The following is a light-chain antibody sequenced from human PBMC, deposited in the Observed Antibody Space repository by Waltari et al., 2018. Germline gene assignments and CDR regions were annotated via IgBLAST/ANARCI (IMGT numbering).Light chain of an antibody. CDR3: SSYTSSSTLV. Sequence: QSALTQPASVSGSPGQSITISCTGTRRDVGGYKYVSWYQQHPGNAPKLMIYEVSNRPSGVSNRFSGSKSGNTASLTISWLQAEDEADYYCSSYTSSSTLVFGTGTKVTVL. V-gene: IGLV2-14*01. J-gene: IGLJ1*01. CDR1: RRDVGGYKY. CDR2: EVS.